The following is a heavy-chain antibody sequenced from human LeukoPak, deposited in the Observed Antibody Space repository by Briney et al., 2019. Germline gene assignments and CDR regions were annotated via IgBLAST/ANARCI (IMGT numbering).Heavy chain of an antibody. Sequence: ASVKVSCKASGYTFNGFYLHWVRQAPGQGLEWMGWISAYNGNTNYAQKLQGRVTMTTDTSTSTAYMELRSLRSDDTAVYYCARGAAAGTGSAFDIWGQGTMVTVSS. V-gene: IGHV1-18*04. CDR3: ARGAAAGTGSAFDI. CDR1: GYTFNGFY. J-gene: IGHJ3*02. CDR2: ISAYNGNT. D-gene: IGHD6-13*01.